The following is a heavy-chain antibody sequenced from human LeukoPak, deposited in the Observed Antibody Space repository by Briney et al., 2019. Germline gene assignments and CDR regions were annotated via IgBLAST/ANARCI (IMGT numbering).Heavy chain of an antibody. Sequence: GGSLRLSCAASALTVSRNYMSWVRQAQGKGLEWVSVIYSGGTTKYADSVKGRFTISRDNSKNTLYLQMNSLRVEDTALYYCASRSGGDYPYFDYWGQGTLVTVSS. CDR1: ALTVSRNY. CDR2: IYSGGTT. V-gene: IGHV3-53*01. CDR3: ASRSGGDYPYFDY. D-gene: IGHD4-17*01. J-gene: IGHJ4*02.